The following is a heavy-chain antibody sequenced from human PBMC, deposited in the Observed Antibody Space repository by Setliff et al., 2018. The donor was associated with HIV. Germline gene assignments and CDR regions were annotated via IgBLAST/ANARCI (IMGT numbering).Heavy chain of an antibody. CDR3: ARHFYGYYGSNGLPIQY. J-gene: IGHJ4*02. D-gene: IGHD3-22*01. Sequence: SETLSLTCSVSGVTISSHFWTWIRQPAGKGLEWIGRAYTGGSTNYNPSLKSRVSMSVDTSKNQFYLHLSSVTAADTAVYYCARHFYGYYGSNGLPIQYWGQGTLVTVSS. V-gene: IGHV4-4*07. CDR1: GVTISSHF. CDR2: AYTGGST.